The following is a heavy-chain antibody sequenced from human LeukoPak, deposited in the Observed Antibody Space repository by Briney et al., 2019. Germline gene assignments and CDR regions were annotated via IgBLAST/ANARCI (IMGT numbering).Heavy chain of an antibody. CDR3: ARALYYFETSGYTFDY. V-gene: IGHV4-38-2*01. CDR2: AYHRGGP. J-gene: IGHJ4*02. D-gene: IGHD3-22*01. CDR1: GYYLKNGYY. Sequence: SETLSLTCDVSGYYLKNGYYWGWIRQPPGKGLEWIGSAYHRGGPHYNPSLRSRVTILVDTSENQLSLELSSVTAADTAVYYCARALYYFETSGYTFDYWGQGSLVTVSS.